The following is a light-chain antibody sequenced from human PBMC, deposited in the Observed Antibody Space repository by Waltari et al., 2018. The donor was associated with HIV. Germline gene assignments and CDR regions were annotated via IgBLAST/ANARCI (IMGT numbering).Light chain of an antibody. CDR1: SGSISYNY. CDR3: QSYDSNGLILV. CDR2: EDN. J-gene: IGLJ3*02. Sequence: NFLLTQPPSVSESPGRTTTISCTRSSGSISYNYVQWFQQLPGSAPTSVIYEDNRRPSGVPDRFSGSIDSSSNSASLTISGLQTEDEADYYCQSYDSNGLILVFGGGTKLTVL. V-gene: IGLV6-57*03.